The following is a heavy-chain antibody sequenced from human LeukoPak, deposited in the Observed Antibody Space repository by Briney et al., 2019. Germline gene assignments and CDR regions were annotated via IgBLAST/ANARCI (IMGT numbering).Heavy chain of an antibody. CDR1: GFTFSSYA. Sequence: PGGSLRLSCAASGFTFSSYAMNWVRQAPGKGLEWVSSISSSSSYIYYADSVKGRFTISRDNAKNSLYLQMNSLRAEDTAVYYCAREQTAMGDYWGQGTLVTVSS. V-gene: IGHV3-21*01. D-gene: IGHD5-18*01. CDR2: ISSSSSYI. J-gene: IGHJ4*02. CDR3: AREQTAMGDY.